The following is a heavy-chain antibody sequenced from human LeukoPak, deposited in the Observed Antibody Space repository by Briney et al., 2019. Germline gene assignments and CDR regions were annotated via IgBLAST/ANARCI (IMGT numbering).Heavy chain of an antibody. D-gene: IGHD3-3*01. V-gene: IGHV1-69*05. CDR2: IIPIFGTA. CDR1: GGTLSSYV. J-gene: IGHJ4*02. Sequence: ASVKVSRKASGGTLSSYVISWVRQAPGQGLEWMGRIIPIFGTANYAQKFQGRVTITTDESTSTAYMELSSLRSEDTAVYYCATEPTIYDFWSGSMYYFDYWGQGTLVTVSS. CDR3: ATEPTIYDFWSGSMYYFDY.